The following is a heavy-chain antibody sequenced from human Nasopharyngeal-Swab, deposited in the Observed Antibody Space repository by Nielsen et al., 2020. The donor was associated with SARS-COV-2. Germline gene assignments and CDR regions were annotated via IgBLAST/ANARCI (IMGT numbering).Heavy chain of an antibody. CDR1: GSSIRSSSYY. CDR2: IYYSGST. J-gene: IGHJ5*02. V-gene: IGHV4-39*01. Sequence: SETLSLTCTVSGSSIRSSSYYWGWIRQPPGKGLEWIGSIYYSGSTYYNPSLKSRVTISVDTSKNQFSLKLSSVTAADTAVYYCARPYYDSSGYDAWFDPWGQGTLVTVSS. D-gene: IGHD3-22*01. CDR3: ARPYYDSSGYDAWFDP.